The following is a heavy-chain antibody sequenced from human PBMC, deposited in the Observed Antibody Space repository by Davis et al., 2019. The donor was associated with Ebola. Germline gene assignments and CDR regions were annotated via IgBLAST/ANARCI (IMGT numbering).Heavy chain of an antibody. CDR1: GNSFASHW. D-gene: IGHD1-20*01. J-gene: IGHJ3*02. Sequence: GESLKISCKDSGNSFASHWIGWVRQLPGKGLEWMGLIYTGDSDTTYSPSFRGQFTISADKSIRTAYLQWSSLKASDTAIYFCATLRRTITGMDDGFDIWGQGTKVTVSS. CDR2: IYTGDSDT. V-gene: IGHV5-51*01. CDR3: ATLRRTITGMDDGFDI.